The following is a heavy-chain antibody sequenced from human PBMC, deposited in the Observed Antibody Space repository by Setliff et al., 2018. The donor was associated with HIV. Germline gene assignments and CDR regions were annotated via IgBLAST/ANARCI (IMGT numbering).Heavy chain of an antibody. J-gene: IGHJ3*02. Sequence: SVKVSCKASGFTFTSSAVQWVRQARGQRLEWIGWIVVGSGNTNYAQRFQERVTITRDMSTSTAYMELSSLRSEDTAVYYCAAPLRYDSSGYYEEAFDIWGQGTMVTVSS. CDR2: IVVGSGNT. D-gene: IGHD3-22*01. CDR1: GFTFTSSA. V-gene: IGHV1-58*01. CDR3: AAPLRYDSSGYYEEAFDI.